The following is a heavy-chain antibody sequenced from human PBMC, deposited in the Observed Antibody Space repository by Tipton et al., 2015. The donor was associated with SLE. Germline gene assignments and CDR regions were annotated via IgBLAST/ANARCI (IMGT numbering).Heavy chain of an antibody. V-gene: IGHV4-34*01. CDR2: INHSGTT. D-gene: IGHD6-13*01. Sequence: GLVKPSETLSLTCAVYGGSLGGYYWSWIRQSPGKGLEWIGEINHSGTTKYNPSLKNRVTISEDTSKNQFSLRLTSVTAADTAIYYCATGVSGSWYYFDYWGQGTPITVSS. CDR1: GGSLGGYY. CDR3: ATGVSGSWYYFDY. J-gene: IGHJ4*02.